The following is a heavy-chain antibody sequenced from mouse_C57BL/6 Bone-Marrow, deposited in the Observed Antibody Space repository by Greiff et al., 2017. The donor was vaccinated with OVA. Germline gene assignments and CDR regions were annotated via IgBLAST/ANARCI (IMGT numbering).Heavy chain of an antibody. Sequence: QVQLKESGAELVRPGASVTLSCKASGYTFTDYEMHWVKQTPVHGLEWIGAIDPETGGTAYNQKFKGKAILTADKSSSTAYMELRSLTSEDAAVYYCTRDGSWFAYWGQGTLVTVSA. J-gene: IGHJ3*01. D-gene: IGHD2-3*01. V-gene: IGHV1-15*01. CDR3: TRDGSWFAY. CDR1: GYTFTDYE. CDR2: IDPETGGT.